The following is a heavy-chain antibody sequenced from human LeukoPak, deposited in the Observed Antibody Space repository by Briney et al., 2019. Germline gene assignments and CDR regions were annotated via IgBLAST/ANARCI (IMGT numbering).Heavy chain of an antibody. CDR2: INPSGGST. J-gene: IGHJ6*03. Sequence: GASVKVSCKASGYTFTSYYMHWVRQAPGQGLEWMGIINPSGGSTNYAQKFQGRVTMTRDTSISKAYMELSRLRSDDTAVYYCARAKDQLLGYYYYMDVWGKGTTVTISS. CDR3: ARAKDQLLGYYYYMDV. D-gene: IGHD2-2*01. CDR1: GYTFTSYY. V-gene: IGHV1-46*01.